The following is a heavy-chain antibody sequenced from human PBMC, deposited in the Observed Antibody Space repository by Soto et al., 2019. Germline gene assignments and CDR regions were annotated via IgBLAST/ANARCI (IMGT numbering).Heavy chain of an antibody. J-gene: IGHJ6*03. Sequence: GGSLRLSCAASGFTFSSYAMSWVRQAPGKGLEWVSAISGSGGSTYYADSVKGRFTISRDNSKNTLYLQMNSLRAEDTAVYYCAMDMTTVTTYGYYYYYMDVWGKGTTVTVSS. CDR3: AMDMTTVTTYGYYYYYMDV. CDR1: GFTFSSYA. CDR2: ISGSGGST. V-gene: IGHV3-23*01. D-gene: IGHD4-17*01.